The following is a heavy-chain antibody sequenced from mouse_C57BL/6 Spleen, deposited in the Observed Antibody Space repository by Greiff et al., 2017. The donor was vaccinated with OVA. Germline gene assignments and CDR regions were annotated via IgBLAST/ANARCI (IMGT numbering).Heavy chain of an antibody. CDR1: GFTFSDYG. J-gene: IGHJ1*03. CDR2: ISSGSSTI. CDR3: ASPNYWDFDV. Sequence: DVKLVESGGGLVKPGGSLKLSCAASGFTFSDYGMHWVRQAPEKGLEWVAYISSGSSTIYYADTVKGRFTISRDNAKNTLFLQMTSLRSEDTAMYYCASPNYWDFDVWGTGTTVTVSS. V-gene: IGHV5-17*01.